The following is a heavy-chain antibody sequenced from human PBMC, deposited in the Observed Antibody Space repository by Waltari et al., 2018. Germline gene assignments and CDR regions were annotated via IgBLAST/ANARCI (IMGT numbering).Heavy chain of an antibody. CDR2: ISWNSGSI. Sequence: EVQLVESGGGLVQPGRSLRLSCAASGFPFDDYAMHWVRQAPGKGLEWVSGISWNSGSIGYADSVKGRFTISRDNAKNSLYLQMNSLRAEDTALYYCANLGVYWGQGTLVTVSS. J-gene: IGHJ4*02. V-gene: IGHV3-9*01. CDR1: GFPFDDYA. D-gene: IGHD2-8*01. CDR3: ANLGVY.